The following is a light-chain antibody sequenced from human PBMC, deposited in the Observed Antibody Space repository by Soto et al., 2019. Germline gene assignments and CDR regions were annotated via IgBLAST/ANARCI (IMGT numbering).Light chain of an antibody. CDR3: CSFVGGNTLT. Sequence: QSALTQHASVSGSPGQSITISCTGTSSDVGSYNLVSWFQHHPGKAPKLLIYEGSKRPSGVSSRFSGSKSGNTASLTISGLQAEDGADYYCCSFVGGNTLTFGVGTKVTVL. CDR1: SSDVGSYNL. V-gene: IGLV2-23*01. CDR2: EGS. J-gene: IGLJ2*01.